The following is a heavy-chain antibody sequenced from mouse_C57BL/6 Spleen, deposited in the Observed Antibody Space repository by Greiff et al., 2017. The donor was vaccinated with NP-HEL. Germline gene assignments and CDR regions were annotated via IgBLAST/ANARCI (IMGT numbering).Heavy chain of an antibody. D-gene: IGHD2-4*01. CDR1: GFTFSSYG. V-gene: IGHV5-6*01. Sequence: EVQVVESGGDLVKPGGSLKLSCAASGFTFSSYGMSWVRQTPDKRLEWVATISSGGSYTYYPDSVKGRFTISRDNAKNTLYLQMSSLKSEDTAMYYCARPPIYYDYAWFAYWGQGTLVTVSA. CDR2: ISSGGSYT. CDR3: ARPPIYYDYAWFAY. J-gene: IGHJ3*01.